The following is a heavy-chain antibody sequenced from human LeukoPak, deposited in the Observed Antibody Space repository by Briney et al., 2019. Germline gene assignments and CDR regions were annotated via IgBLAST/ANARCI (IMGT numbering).Heavy chain of an antibody. CDR1: GNYW. CDR3: ARDSNTDWYFDL. Sequence: GGSLRLSCAASGNYWMHWVRQAPGKGLVWVSHINSDGSWTRYADSVKGRFTISRDNAKNTVYLQMNSLRVEDTAVYYCARDSNTDWYFDLWGRGTLVTVSS. V-gene: IGHV3-74*01. D-gene: IGHD2-8*02. J-gene: IGHJ2*01. CDR2: INSDGSWT.